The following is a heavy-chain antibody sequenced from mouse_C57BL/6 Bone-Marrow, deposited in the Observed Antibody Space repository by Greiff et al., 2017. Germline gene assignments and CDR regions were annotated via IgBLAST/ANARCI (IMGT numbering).Heavy chain of an antibody. CDR3: ARGGYYYGSSLWCFDV. CDR2: IFPGSGST. J-gene: IGHJ1*03. CDR1: GYTFTDYY. D-gene: IGHD1-1*01. V-gene: IGHV1-75*01. Sequence: QVQLQQSGPELVKPGASVKISCKASGYTFTDYYINWVKQRPGQGLEWIGWIFPGSGSTYYNEKFKGKDTLTVDKSSSTAYILLISLTSEDSAVYFCARGGYYYGSSLWCFDVWGTGTTVTVSS.